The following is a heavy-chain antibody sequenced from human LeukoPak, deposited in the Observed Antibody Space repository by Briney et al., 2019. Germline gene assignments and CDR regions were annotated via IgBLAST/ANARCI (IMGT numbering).Heavy chain of an antibody. V-gene: IGHV1-69*04. CDR1: GGTSSSYA. J-gene: IGHJ4*02. CDR2: IIPILGIA. D-gene: IGHD2-15*01. Sequence: VASVKVSCKASGGTSSSYAISWVRQAPGQGLEWMGRIIPILGIANYAQKFQGRVTITADKSTSTAYMELSSLRSEDTAVYYCARDRGTEADRNFDYWGQGTLVTVSS. CDR3: ARDRGTEADRNFDY.